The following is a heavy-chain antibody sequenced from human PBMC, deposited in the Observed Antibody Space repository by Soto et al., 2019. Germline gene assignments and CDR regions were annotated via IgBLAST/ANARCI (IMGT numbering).Heavy chain of an antibody. D-gene: IGHD6-19*01. CDR1: GFTFSSYA. V-gene: IGHV3-30-3*01. J-gene: IGHJ6*02. CDR3: ARDQGGWYVGYYYYGMDV. CDR2: ISYDGSNK. Sequence: QVQLVESGGGVVQPGRSLRLSCAASGFTFSSYAMHWVRQAPGKGLEWVAVISYDGSNKYYADSVKGRFTISRDNSKNTLYLQMNSLRAEDTAVYYCARDQGGWYVGYYYYGMDVWGQGTTVTVSS.